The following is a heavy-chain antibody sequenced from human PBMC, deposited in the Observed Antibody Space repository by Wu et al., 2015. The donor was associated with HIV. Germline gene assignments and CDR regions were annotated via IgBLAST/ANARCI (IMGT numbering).Heavy chain of an antibody. CDR1: ENSLTELS. V-gene: IGHV1-24*01. J-gene: IGHJ6*03. CDR3: ATVRGEYSGWTTKYYYYYMDV. CDR2: FAPEEGEK. Sequence: QDQLVQSGAEVKKPGASVKVSCMVSENSLTELSIHWVRQAPGKGLEWMGGFAPEEGEKISAQKFQGRVTMTEDTSTNTAYLELSSLRSEDTAVYYCATVRGEYSGWTTKYYYYYMDVWGQGTTVTVSS. D-gene: IGHD6-19*01.